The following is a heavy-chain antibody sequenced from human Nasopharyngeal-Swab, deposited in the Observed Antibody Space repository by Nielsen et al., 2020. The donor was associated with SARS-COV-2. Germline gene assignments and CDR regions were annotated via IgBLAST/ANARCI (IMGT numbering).Heavy chain of an antibody. Sequence: SVKVSCKASGGTFSSYAISWVRQASGQGLEWMGRIIPILGIANYAQKFQGRVTITADKSTSTAYMELSSLRSEDTAVYYCARDNYSNYPLYGMDVWGQGTTVTVSS. D-gene: IGHD4-11*01. J-gene: IGHJ6*02. V-gene: IGHV1-69*04. CDR3: ARDNYSNYPLYGMDV. CDR1: GGTFSSYA. CDR2: IIPILGIA.